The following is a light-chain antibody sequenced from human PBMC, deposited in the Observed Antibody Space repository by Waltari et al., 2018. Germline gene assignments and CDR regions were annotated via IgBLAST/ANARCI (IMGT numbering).Light chain of an antibody. CDR3: SSYTSSSTLG. J-gene: IGLJ1*01. CDR2: EVS. CDR1: SSAVGGYNY. Sequence: QSALTQPAPVSGSPGQSITIPCTGTSSAVGGYNYVSWYQQHPGKAPKLMIYEVSNRPSGVSNRFSGSKSGNTASLTISGLQAEDEADYYCSSYTSSSTLGFGTGTKVTVL. V-gene: IGLV2-14*01.